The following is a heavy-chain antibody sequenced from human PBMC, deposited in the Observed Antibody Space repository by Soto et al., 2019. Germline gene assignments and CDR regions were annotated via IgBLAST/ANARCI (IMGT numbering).Heavy chain of an antibody. D-gene: IGHD2-21*02. Sequence: QVQLQESGPGLVKPSQTLSLTCTVSGGSISSGGYYWSWIRQHPGRGLEWIGYIYSSGSTYYNPSLKSRVTISVDTSKNQFSLKLSSVTAADTAVYYCARVCGGDCHNVMDVWGQGTTVTVSS. CDR1: GGSISSGGYY. CDR2: IYSSGST. CDR3: ARVCGGDCHNVMDV. V-gene: IGHV4-31*03. J-gene: IGHJ6*02.